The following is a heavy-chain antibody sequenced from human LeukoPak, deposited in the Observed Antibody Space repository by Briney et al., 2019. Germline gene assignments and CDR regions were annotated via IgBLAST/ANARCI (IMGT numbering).Heavy chain of an antibody. CDR2: IYSGGST. J-gene: IGHJ4*02. V-gene: IGHV3-53*01. CDR1: GFTVSSNY. CDR3: AKDIIAARPGYFDY. Sequence: GGSLRLSCAASGFTVSSNYMSWVRRAPGKGLEWVSVIYSGGSTYYADSVKGRFTISRDNSKNTLYLQMNSLRAEDTAVYYCAKDIIAARPGYFDYWGQGTLVTVSS. D-gene: IGHD6-6*01.